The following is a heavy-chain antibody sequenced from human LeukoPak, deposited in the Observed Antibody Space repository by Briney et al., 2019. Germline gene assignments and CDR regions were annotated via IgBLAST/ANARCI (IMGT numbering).Heavy chain of an antibody. D-gene: IGHD4-17*01. CDR3: ARSLVGVTTVTTGDAFDI. CDR1: GFTFSSYA. J-gene: IGHJ3*02. CDR2: ISYDGSNK. Sequence: GGSLRLSCAASGFTFSSYAMHWVRQAPGKGLEWVAVISYDGSNKYYADSVKGRFTISRDNSKNTLYLQMNSLRAEDTAVYYCARSLVGVTTVTTGDAFDIWGQGTMVTASS. V-gene: IGHV3-30-3*01.